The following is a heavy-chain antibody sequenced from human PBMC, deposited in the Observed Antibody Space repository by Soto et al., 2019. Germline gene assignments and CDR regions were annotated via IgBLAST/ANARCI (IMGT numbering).Heavy chain of an antibody. CDR1: GYTFTRFW. J-gene: IGHJ4*02. D-gene: IGHD4-17*01. Sequence: GESLKISCHGSGYTFTRFWIGWVRQMPGKGLEWMGIIYPGDSDTRYSLSFQGQVTISADKSISTAYLQWRSLKASDTAVYYCARPGYGGFDLWGQGTLVTVSS. V-gene: IGHV5-51*01. CDR3: ARPGYGGFDL. CDR2: IYPGDSDT.